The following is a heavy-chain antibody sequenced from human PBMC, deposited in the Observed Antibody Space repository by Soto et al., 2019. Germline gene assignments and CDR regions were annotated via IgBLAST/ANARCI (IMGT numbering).Heavy chain of an antibody. D-gene: IGHD3-10*01. CDR2: IYHIGST. CDR3: ARCYGSGSSYYYYYGMDV. V-gene: IGHV4-4*02. J-gene: IGHJ6*02. CDR1: GGSISSSNW. Sequence: SETLSLTCAVSGGSISSSNWWSWVRQPPGKGLEWIGEIYHIGSTNYNPSLKSRVTISVDKSKNQFSLKLSSVTAADTAVYYCARCYGSGSSYYYYYGMDVWGQGAKVTVSS.